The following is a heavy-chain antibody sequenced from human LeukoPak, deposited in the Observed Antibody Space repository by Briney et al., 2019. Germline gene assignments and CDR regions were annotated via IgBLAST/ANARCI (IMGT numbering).Heavy chain of an antibody. CDR2: ISSGGSTI. CDR1: GFTFSSYE. J-gene: IGHJ4*02. D-gene: IGHD3-22*01. V-gene: IGHV3-48*03. CDR3: AREGSFRSSGYYSLFDY. Sequence: PGGSLRLSCSTSGFTFSSYEMNWVRQAPGQGLEWVSYISSGGSTIYYADSVKGRFTISRDNAKNSLYLQMNSLRAEDTAVYYCAREGSFRSSGYYSLFDYWGQGTLVTVSS.